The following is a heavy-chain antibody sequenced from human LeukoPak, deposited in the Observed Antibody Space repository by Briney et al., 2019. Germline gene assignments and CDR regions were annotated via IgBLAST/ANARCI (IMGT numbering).Heavy chain of an antibody. CDR2: IKQDGSEN. D-gene: IGHD6-13*01. J-gene: IGHJ4*02. Sequence: GGPLRLSCAASGFTLTTYWMSWVRQAPGKGVEGGANIKQDGSENNYVNSLKGRFTISRDNAKNSVFLQMNSLRVEHTAVYYCARIGYSSSSFDYWGQGTLVTVPS. V-gene: IGHV3-7*01. CDR1: GFTLTTYW. CDR3: ARIGYSSSSFDY.